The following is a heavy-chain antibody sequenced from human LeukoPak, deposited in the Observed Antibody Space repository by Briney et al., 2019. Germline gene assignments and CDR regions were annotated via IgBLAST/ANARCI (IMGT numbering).Heavy chain of an antibody. V-gene: IGHV1-24*01. Sequence: GASVKVSCKVSGYTLTELSMHWVRQAPGKGLEWMGGFDPEDGETIYAQKFQGRVTTTEDTSTDTAYMELSSLRSEDTAVYYCATKYDFKGRKYYYYGMDVWGQGTTVTVSS. CDR1: GYTLTELS. D-gene: IGHD3-3*01. J-gene: IGHJ6*02. CDR3: ATKYDFKGRKYYYYGMDV. CDR2: FDPEDGET.